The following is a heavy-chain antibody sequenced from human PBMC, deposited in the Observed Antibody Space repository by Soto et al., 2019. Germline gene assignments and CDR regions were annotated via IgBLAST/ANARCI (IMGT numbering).Heavy chain of an antibody. CDR1: GYTFTSYY. Sequence: ASVKVSCKASGYTFTSYYMNWVRQAPGQGLEWMGIIDPSDGSTSYAQKFQDRVTMTRDTSTSTVYMELSSLRSDDPAGYYCVRGRLCIYVGDSRGNYFDFWG. D-gene: IGHD2-21*02. V-gene: IGHV1-46*01. J-gene: IGHJ4*01. CDR2: IDPSDGST. CDR3: VRGRLCIYVGDSRGNYFDF.